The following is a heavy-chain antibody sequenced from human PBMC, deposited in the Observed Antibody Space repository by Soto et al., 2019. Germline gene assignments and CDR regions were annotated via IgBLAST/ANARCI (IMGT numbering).Heavy chain of an antibody. V-gene: IGHV1-3*01. J-gene: IGHJ4*02. Sequence: ASVKVSCKASGYTFTGYAMHWVRQAPGQRLEWMGWINAGNGNTKYSQKFQGRVTITRDTSPSTAYMELSSLRSEDTAVYYCARAVAVAADFDYWGQGTLVTVSS. CDR2: INAGNGNT. CDR1: GYTFTGYA. CDR3: ARAVAVAADFDY. D-gene: IGHD6-19*01.